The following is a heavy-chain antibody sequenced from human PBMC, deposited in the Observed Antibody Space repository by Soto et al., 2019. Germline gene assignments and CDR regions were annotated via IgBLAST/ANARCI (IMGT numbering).Heavy chain of an antibody. CDR1: GGSISSGGYY. CDR2: IYYSGST. Sequence: QVQLQESGPGLVKPSQTLSLTCTVSGGSISSGGYYWSWIRQHPGKGLEWIGYIYYSGSTYYNPSLKGRVTISVDTSKNQFSLKLSSVTAADTAGYYCARAEYSSSWYRVDYWGQGTLVTVSS. J-gene: IGHJ4*02. D-gene: IGHD6-13*01. V-gene: IGHV4-31*03. CDR3: ARAEYSSSWYRVDY.